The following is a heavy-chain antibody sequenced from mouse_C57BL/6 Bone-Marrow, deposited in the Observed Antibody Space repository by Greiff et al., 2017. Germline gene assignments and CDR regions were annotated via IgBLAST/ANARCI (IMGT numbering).Heavy chain of an antibody. J-gene: IGHJ4*01. V-gene: IGHV1-11*01. Sequence: LQESGAELASPGASVTLSCKASGYTFTDHILNWVKKWPGHGLEWIGRIYPVSGETNYNQKFMGKATFSVDRSSSTVYMVLNSLTSEDPAVDYCGRSGDYYAMDYWGQGTSVTVSS. D-gene: IGHD3-2*02. CDR3: GRSGDYYAMDY. CDR2: IYPVSGET. CDR1: GYTFTDHI.